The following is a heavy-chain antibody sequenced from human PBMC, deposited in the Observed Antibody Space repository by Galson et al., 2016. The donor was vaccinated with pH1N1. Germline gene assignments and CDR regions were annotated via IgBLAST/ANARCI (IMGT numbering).Heavy chain of an antibody. CDR1: GGTFSSYG. CDR3: ARLVAVACALSFDY. D-gene: IGHD6-19*01. Sequence: SVKVSCKASGGTFSSYGISWVRQAPGQGLEWMGGIIPIFDTPKYAQKFQGRVTITADESTSTAYMELSSLRSEDTAVYYCARLVAVACALSFDYWGQGTLVPVSS. CDR2: IIPIFDTP. V-gene: IGHV1-69*13. J-gene: IGHJ4*02.